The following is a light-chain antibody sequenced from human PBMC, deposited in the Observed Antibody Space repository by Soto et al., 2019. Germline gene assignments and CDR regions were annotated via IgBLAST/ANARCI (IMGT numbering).Light chain of an antibody. CDR1: QSVSNNY. V-gene: IGKV3-20*01. CDR2: GAS. Sequence: EVVLTQFPGTLSLSPGDRATLSCRASQSVSNNYLAWYQQKPGQAPGLLIYGASNRATGIPDRFSGSGSGTDFTLTISRLEPEDFAVYYCQQYGSLITFGQGTRLEIK. J-gene: IGKJ5*01. CDR3: QQYGSLIT.